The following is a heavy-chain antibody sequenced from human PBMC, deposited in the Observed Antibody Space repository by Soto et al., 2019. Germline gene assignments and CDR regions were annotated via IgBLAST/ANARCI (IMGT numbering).Heavy chain of an antibody. V-gene: IGHV4-34*01. CDR3: ALERAGYSSRGVGY. CDR1: GGSFSCYY. Sequence: PSETLSLTCAVYGGSFSCYYWSWIRQPPGKGLEWIGEINHSGSTNYNPSLKSRVTISVDTSKNQFSLKLSSVTAADTAVYYRALERAGYSSRGVGYWGQGTLVTVSS. D-gene: IGHD6-13*01. J-gene: IGHJ4*02. CDR2: INHSGST.